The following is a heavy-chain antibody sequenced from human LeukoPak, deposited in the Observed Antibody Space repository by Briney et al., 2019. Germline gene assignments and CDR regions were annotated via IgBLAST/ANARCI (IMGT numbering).Heavy chain of an antibody. CDR2: ISGSGGST. Sequence: PGGSLRLSCAASGFTFTSYVMSWVRQAPGKGLEWVSDISGSGGSTYYADSVKGRFTISRDNSKNTLYLQMNSLRAEDTAAYYCAKKGDNYDYGMDVWGQGTTVTVSS. CDR3: AKKGDNYDYGMDV. CDR1: GFTFTSYV. V-gene: IGHV3-23*01. J-gene: IGHJ6*02. D-gene: IGHD2-21*02.